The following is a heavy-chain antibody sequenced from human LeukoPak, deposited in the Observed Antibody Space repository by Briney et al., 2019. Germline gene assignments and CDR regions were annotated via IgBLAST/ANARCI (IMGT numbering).Heavy chain of an antibody. D-gene: IGHD5-24*01. V-gene: IGHV3-21*06. CDR3: ARDRAVKARIGGMDV. Sequence: GGSLRLSCAASGFRFSDFTMTWVRQAPGKGLEWVSYISESSSHTYNADSVKGRFTISRDNAKNSLYLQMNSLRVEDTGIYYCARDRAVKARIGGMDVWGQGTTVIVSS. J-gene: IGHJ6*02. CDR1: GFRFSDFT. CDR2: ISESSSHT.